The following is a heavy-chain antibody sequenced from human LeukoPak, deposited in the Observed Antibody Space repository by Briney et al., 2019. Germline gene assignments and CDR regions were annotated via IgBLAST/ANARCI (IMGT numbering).Heavy chain of an antibody. J-gene: IGHJ4*02. D-gene: IGHD6-19*01. Sequence: GGSLRLSCATSGFTFSSYGMHWVRQAPGKGLEWVAVIRYDGNNKYYADSVKGRFTISRDNSKNTLYLQMNSLRAEDTAVYYCAKDIEEWLVKGGGCFDYWGQGTLVTVSS. V-gene: IGHV3-30*02. CDR2: IRYDGNNK. CDR3: AKDIEEWLVKGGGCFDY. CDR1: GFTFSSYG.